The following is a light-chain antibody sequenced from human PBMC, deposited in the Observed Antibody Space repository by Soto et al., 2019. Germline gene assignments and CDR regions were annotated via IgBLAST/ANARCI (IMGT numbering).Light chain of an antibody. Sequence: QSALTQPPSVSGSPGQSITISCTGTSNDIGRYNHVSWYQHHPGKAPKLIISEVSNRPSGVSNRFSGSKSGYTASLTISGLQSEDEADYYCNSHTSAGFRVFGTGTKLTVL. CDR2: EVS. J-gene: IGLJ1*01. CDR3: NSHTSAGFRV. CDR1: SNDIGRYNH. V-gene: IGLV2-14*01.